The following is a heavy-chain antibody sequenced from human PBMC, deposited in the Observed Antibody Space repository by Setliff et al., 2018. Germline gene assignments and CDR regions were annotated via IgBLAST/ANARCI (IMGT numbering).Heavy chain of an antibody. Sequence: ASVKVSCKASGYNFIGYYVHWVRQAPGQGLEWMGRINPNTGDTNYGQKFQGRVTMTRDTSISTVYMDLGSLRSDDTAVYYCARATRDSDGWYYVVGDYWGQGTPVTVSS. CDR2: INPNTGDT. J-gene: IGHJ4*02. D-gene: IGHD6-19*01. CDR3: ARATRDSDGWYYVVGDY. V-gene: IGHV1-2*06. CDR1: GYNFIGYY.